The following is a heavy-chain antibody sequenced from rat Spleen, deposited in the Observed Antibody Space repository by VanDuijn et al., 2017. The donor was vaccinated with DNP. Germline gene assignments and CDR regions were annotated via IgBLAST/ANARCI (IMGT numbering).Heavy chain of an antibody. J-gene: IGHJ2*01. Sequence: EVQLVESGGGLVQPGRSLKLSCAASGFTFSDYNMAWVRQAPKKGLEWVATISYDGSSTYYRDSVKGRFTISRDNAKSTLYLQMDSLRSEDTAMYYCTYNSGYFDYWGQGVMVTVSS. CDR2: ISYDGSST. CDR3: TYNSGYFDY. D-gene: IGHD4-3*01. CDR1: GFTFSDYN. V-gene: IGHV5-7*01.